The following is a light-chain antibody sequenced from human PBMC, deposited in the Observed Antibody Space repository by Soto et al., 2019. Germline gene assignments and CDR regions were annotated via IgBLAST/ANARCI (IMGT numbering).Light chain of an antibody. CDR2: DAS. CDR1: QSVSSY. CDR3: QQRSNWPPIT. J-gene: IGKJ5*01. Sequence: EIVLTQSPATLSLSPGERATLSCSASQSVSSYLAWYQQKPGQAPRLLIYDASNRATGIPARFSGGGSVTDFNLTIRSLEPEDFAVYYCQQRSNWPPITFGHGTRLAIK. V-gene: IGKV3-11*01.